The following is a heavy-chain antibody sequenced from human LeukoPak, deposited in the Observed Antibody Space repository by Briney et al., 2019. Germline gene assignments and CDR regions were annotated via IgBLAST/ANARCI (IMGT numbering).Heavy chain of an antibody. CDR2: IKQDGSEK. V-gene: IGHV3-7*03. D-gene: IGHD6-19*01. Sequence: GGSLRLSCAASGFTFSSYWMSWVRQAPGKGLEWVANIKQDGSEKYYVDSVKGRFTISRDNAENSLYLQMNSLRAEDTAVYYCARDSQLGIAVAGIFDYWGQGTLVTVSS. CDR3: ARDSQLGIAVAGIFDY. J-gene: IGHJ4*02. CDR1: GFTFSSYW.